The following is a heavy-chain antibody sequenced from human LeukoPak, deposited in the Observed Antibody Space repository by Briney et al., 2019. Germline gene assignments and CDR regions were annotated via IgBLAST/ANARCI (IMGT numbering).Heavy chain of an antibody. Sequence: PGGSLRLSCAASGFTFSSHEMNWVRQAPGKGLEWVSYISSSASSMYYSDSVKGRFTISRDNAKNSLYLQMNCLRAEDTAVYYCARGQQYLGSYFDFWGQGTLVTVSS. CDR2: ISSSASSM. J-gene: IGHJ4*02. CDR3: ARGQQYLGSYFDF. V-gene: IGHV3-48*03. CDR1: GFTFSSHE. D-gene: IGHD6-13*01.